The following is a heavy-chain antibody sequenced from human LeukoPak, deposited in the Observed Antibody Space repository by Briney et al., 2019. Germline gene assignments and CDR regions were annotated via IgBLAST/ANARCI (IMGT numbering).Heavy chain of an antibody. Sequence: GASVKVSFKASGGTFSSYAISWVRQAPGQGLEWMGGIVPIFGTANYAQKFQGRVTITADESTSTAYMELSSLRSEDTAVYYCARAGYYGSGNVRGWYFDYWGQGTLVTVSS. V-gene: IGHV1-69*13. CDR2: IVPIFGTA. J-gene: IGHJ4*02. CDR1: GGTFSSYA. CDR3: ARAGYYGSGNVRGWYFDY. D-gene: IGHD3-10*01.